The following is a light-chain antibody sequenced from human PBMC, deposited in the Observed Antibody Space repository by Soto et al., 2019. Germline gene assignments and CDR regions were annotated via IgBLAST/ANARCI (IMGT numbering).Light chain of an antibody. CDR3: QQYNNWPWT. J-gene: IGKJ1*01. V-gene: IGKV3-15*01. CDR2: GAS. CDR1: QSISDT. Sequence: EIVMTQSPATLSVSPGERATLSCRASQSISDTLAWYQQKPGQAPRLLIHGASTRATGIPARFSGSGSGADFTLAISSLQSEDFAVYYCQQYNNWPWTFGQGTKVDI.